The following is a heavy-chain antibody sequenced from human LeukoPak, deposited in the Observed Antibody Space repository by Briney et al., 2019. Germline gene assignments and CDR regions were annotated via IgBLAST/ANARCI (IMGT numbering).Heavy chain of an antibody. CDR1: GGSISSSY. J-gene: IGHJ5*02. Sequence: SETLSLTCTVSGGSISSSYWSWIRQPAGKGLEWIGRLYTSGSTNYNPSLKSRVTMSVDTSKNQFSLKLSSVTAADTAVYYCARELKPGMPAPYNGFDPWGQGTLVTVSS. D-gene: IGHD2-2*01. CDR3: ARELKPGMPAPYNGFDP. V-gene: IGHV4-4*07. CDR2: LYTSGST.